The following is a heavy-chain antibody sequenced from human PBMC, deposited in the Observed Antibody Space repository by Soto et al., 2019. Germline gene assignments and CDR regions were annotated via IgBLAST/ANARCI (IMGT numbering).Heavy chain of an antibody. J-gene: IGHJ4*02. D-gene: IGHD6-13*01. CDR2: IFYDGYT. V-gene: IGHV4-39*01. Sequence: QLQLQESGPGPVMHSETLYLTCTVSGDSISGNPYFWGWIRQPPGKRLEWIGSIFYDGYTLYTPSLRSRVTISVDTSKNQFSLKLASVAAADTATYFCARLQAAVPHYWGQGTLVTVSS. CDR3: ARLQAAVPHY. CDR1: GDSISGNPYF.